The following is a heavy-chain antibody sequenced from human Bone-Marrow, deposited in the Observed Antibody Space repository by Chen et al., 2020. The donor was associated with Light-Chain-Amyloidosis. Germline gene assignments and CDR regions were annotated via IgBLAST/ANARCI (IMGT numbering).Heavy chain of an antibody. D-gene: IGHD2-2*01. CDR2: INHSGST. CDR3: ARRGGWNIVVVPAAPRDAFDI. CDR1: GGSFSVYY. V-gene: IGHV4-34*01. J-gene: IGHJ3*02. Sequence: QVQLQQWGAGLLKPSETLSLTCAVYGGSFSVYYWSWIRQPPGKGLEWIGEINHSGSTNYNPSLKSRVTISVDTSKNQFSLKLSSVTAADTAVYYCARRGGWNIVVVPAAPRDAFDIWGQGTMVTVSS.